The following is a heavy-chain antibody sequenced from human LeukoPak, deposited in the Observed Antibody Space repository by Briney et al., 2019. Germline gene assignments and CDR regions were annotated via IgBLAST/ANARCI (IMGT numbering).Heavy chain of an antibody. D-gene: IGHD3-10*01. CDR1: GGSFSGYY. V-gene: IGHV4-34*01. J-gene: IGHJ6*02. CDR3: ARAPHSGSYWYYYYGMDV. CDR2: INHSGST. Sequence: SETLSLTCAVYGGSFSGYYWSWIRQPPGKGLEWIGEINHSGSTNYNPSLKSRVTISVDTSKNQFSLKLSSVTAADTAVYYCARAPHSGSYWYYYYGMDVWGQGTTVTVSS.